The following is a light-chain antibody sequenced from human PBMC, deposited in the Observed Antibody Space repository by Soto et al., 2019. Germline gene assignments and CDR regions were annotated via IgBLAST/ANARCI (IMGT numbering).Light chain of an antibody. CDR1: QSISSSY. CDR3: QQYDSSPRT. Sequence: EIVLTQSPGTLSLSPGERAILSCRASQSISSSYLAWYQQKPGQAPRLLIYGASNRATGIPDRFSGSGSGTDLPLTISRLEPEDFAVYYCQQYDSSPRTFGQGTKVEIE. CDR2: GAS. V-gene: IGKV3-20*01. J-gene: IGKJ1*01.